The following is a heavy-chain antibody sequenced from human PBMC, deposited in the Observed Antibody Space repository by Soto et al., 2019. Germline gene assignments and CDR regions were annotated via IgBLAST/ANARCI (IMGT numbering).Heavy chain of an antibody. Sequence: ASVKVSCKVSGYTLTELSMHWVRQAPGKGLEWMGGFDPEDGETIYAQKFQGRVTMTEDTSTDTAYMELSSLRSEDTAVYYCASSRDGYNLGQYAFGIWGQGTMVTVSS. CDR3: ASSRDGYNLGQYAFGI. J-gene: IGHJ3*02. CDR1: GYTLTELS. V-gene: IGHV1-24*01. CDR2: FDPEDGET. D-gene: IGHD5-12*01.